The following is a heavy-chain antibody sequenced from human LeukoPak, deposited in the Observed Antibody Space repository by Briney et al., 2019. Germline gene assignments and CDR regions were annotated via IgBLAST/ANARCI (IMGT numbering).Heavy chain of an antibody. J-gene: IGHJ6*03. V-gene: IGHV3-30*18. Sequence: PGGSLRLSCAASGFTFSRYGMHWVRQAPGKGLEWVAVISNDGSHKFYAESVKGRFTISRDNSKNTLSLQMNSLRVEDTAVYYCAKGSKGVVFTRDHYMDVWGKGTTVTISS. CDR3: AKGSKGVVFTRDHYMDV. D-gene: IGHD3-3*01. CDR2: ISNDGSHK. CDR1: GFTFSRYG.